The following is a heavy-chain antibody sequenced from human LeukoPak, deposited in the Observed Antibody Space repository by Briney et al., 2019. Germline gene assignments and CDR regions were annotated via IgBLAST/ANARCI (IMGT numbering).Heavy chain of an antibody. J-gene: IGHJ4*02. V-gene: IGHV4-59*11. Sequence: SETLSLTCTVAGASISYHYWSWTPHPPPPRLAWIASIFRSATPDYNPSLKRRVTISVDTSKNQFSLKLSSVTAADTAVYYCARSRPPDYWGQGTLVTVSS. D-gene: IGHD6-6*01. CDR3: ARSRPPDY. CDR2: IFRSATP. CDR1: GASISYHY.